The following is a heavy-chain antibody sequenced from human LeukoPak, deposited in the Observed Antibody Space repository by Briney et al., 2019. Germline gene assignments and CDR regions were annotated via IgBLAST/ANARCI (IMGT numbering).Heavy chain of an antibody. CDR2: IYYSGST. D-gene: IGHD2-15*01. Sequence: SETLSLTCTVSGGSISSSSYYWGWIRQPPGKGLEWIGSIYYSGSTYYNPSLKSRVTISVDTSKNQFSLKLSSVTAADTAVYYCARHIGYCSGGSCYDFNWFDPWGQGTLVTVSS. CDR1: GGSISSSSYY. CDR3: ARHIGYCSGGSCYDFNWFDP. J-gene: IGHJ5*02. V-gene: IGHV4-39*01.